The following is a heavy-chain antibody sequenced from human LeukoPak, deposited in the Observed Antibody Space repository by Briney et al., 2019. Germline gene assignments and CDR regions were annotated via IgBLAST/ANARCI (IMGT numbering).Heavy chain of an antibody. V-gene: IGHV3-23*01. J-gene: IGHJ4*02. CDR2: ISGSGGST. Sequence: GGSLRLSCAASGLTFSSYAMSWVRQAPGKGLEWVSAISGSGGSTYYADSVKGRFTISRDNSKNTLYLQMNSLRAEDTAVYYCAKARAHIVVVTATRTPDYWGQGTLVTVSS. CDR3: AKARAHIVVVTATRTPDY. CDR1: GLTFSSYA. D-gene: IGHD2-21*02.